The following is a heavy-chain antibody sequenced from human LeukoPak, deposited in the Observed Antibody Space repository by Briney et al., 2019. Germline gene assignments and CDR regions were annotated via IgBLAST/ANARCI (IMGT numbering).Heavy chain of an antibody. D-gene: IGHD4-17*01. J-gene: IGHJ4*02. V-gene: IGHV1-18*04. CDR1: GYTFTDYY. Sequence: ASVKVSCKTSGYTFTDYYMHWVRQAPGHGLEWMGWISAYNGNTNYAQKLQGRVTMTTDTSMSTAYMELRSLRSDDTAVYYCASSETTVTTGGSLDYWGQGTLVTVSS. CDR3: ASSETTVTTGGSLDY. CDR2: ISAYNGNT.